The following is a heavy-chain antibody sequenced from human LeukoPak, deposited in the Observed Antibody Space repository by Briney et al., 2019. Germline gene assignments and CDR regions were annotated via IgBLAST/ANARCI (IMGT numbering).Heavy chain of an antibody. CDR3: AREGHYDILTGYSLGDY. Sequence: PSETLSLTCAVYGGSFSGYYWSWIRQPPGKGLEWIGEINHSGSTNYNPSLKSRVTISVDTSKNQFSLKLSSVTAADTAVYYCAREGHYDILTGYSLGDYWGQGTLVTVSS. D-gene: IGHD3-9*01. CDR1: GGSFSGYY. J-gene: IGHJ4*02. V-gene: IGHV4-34*01. CDR2: INHSGST.